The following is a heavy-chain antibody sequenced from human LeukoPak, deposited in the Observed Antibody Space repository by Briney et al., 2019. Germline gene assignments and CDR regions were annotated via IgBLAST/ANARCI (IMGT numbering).Heavy chain of an antibody. Sequence: GGSLRLSCAASGFTFSSYAMSWVSQAHGKGLEWVSAISGSGGRTYYADSVKGRLTISRHNSKNPLYLQMNSLRAEDTAVYYCAKGSSMVRGVSRYQFDYWGQGTLVTVSS. CDR2: ISGSGGRT. J-gene: IGHJ4*02. V-gene: IGHV3-23*01. CDR3: AKGSSMVRGVSRYQFDY. CDR1: GFTFSSYA. D-gene: IGHD3-10*01.